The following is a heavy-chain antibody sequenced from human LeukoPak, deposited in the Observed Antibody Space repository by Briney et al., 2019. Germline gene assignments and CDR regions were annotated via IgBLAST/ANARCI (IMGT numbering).Heavy chain of an antibody. CDR2: VFYSGST. V-gene: IGHV4-59*08. Sequence: PSETLSLTCTVSDGSIYTYYWSWIRQPPGKGLEWIGYVFYSGSTNYNPSLKSRATTSLDTSKNQFSLRLTSVTAADTAVYYCASSQWVVPGSHWGQGALVIVSS. D-gene: IGHD6-19*01. J-gene: IGHJ4*02. CDR3: ASSQWVVPGSH. CDR1: DGSIYTYY.